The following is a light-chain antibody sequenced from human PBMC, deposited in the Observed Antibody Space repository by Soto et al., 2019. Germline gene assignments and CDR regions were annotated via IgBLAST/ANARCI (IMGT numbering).Light chain of an antibody. V-gene: IGKV3-20*01. J-gene: IGKJ3*01. CDR1: QSVSSTY. Sequence: EIVLTQSPGTLSLSPGDRATLSCRASQSVSSTYLAWYQQKPGQAPRLLIYDASSRATGIPDRFSGSGSGTDFTLTISRLEPEDFAVYYCQQYGSSPGLFTFGPG. CDR3: QQYGSSPGLFT. CDR2: DAS.